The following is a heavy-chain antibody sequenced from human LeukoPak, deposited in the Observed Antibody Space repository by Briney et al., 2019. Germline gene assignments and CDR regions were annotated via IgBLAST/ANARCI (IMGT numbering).Heavy chain of an antibody. CDR3: VRRGDSYAVFDN. J-gene: IGHJ4*02. D-gene: IGHD5-18*01. CDR2: IYYRGST. CDR1: GDSVSSNNYY. Sequence: SETLSLTCSVSGDSVSSNNYYWGWIRQPPGKGLEWIGTIYYRGSTYYNPSLKSRVTVSVDTSKNQFSLRLSSVTAADTAVYYCVRRGDSYAVFDNWGQGTLVTVSS. V-gene: IGHV4-39*01.